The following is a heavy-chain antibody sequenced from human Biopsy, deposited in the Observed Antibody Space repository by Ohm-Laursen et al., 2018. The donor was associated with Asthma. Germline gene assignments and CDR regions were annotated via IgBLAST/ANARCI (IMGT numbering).Heavy chain of an antibody. J-gene: IGHJ4*02. V-gene: IGHV1-69*13. CDR1: GGTFNTYV. D-gene: IGHD2-2*01. Sequence: SVKGSCKSLGGTFNTYVIGWVRQAPGQGLERMGGINSVFGTTTYPQKFQDRVTITADDSTSTVYMELSSLRSEDTAVYYCARKAGSCISRTCYSLDFWGQGTLVTVSS. CDR2: INSVFGTT. CDR3: ARKAGSCISRTCYSLDF.